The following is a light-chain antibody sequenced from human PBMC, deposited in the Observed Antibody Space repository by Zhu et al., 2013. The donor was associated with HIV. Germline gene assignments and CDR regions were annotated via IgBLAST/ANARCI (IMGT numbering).Light chain of an antibody. CDR2: AAS. J-gene: IGKJ4*01. Sequence: DIQMTQSPSSLSASVGDRVTITCRASQGIRNYLAWYQQKPGKVPKLLIYAASTLQSGVPSRFSGSASGTDFTLTISSLQPEDFATYYCQQFNSYPLTFGGGTKVEIK. CDR3: QQFNSYPLT. CDR1: QGIRNY. V-gene: IGKV1-9*01.